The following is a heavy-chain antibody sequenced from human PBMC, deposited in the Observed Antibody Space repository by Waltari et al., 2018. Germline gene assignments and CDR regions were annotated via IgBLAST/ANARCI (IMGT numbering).Heavy chain of an antibody. D-gene: IGHD7-27*01. CDR2: IIPIFGTA. Sequence: QVQLVQSGAEVKKPGSSVKVSCKASGGTFSSYAISWVRQAPGQGLEWMGGIIPIFGTANYEQKFQGRVTITADESTSTAYMELSSLRSEDTAVYYCARDRPTYQGLLGLYNWFDPWGQGTLVTVSS. V-gene: IGHV1-69*01. CDR1: GGTFSSYA. J-gene: IGHJ5*02. CDR3: ARDRPTYQGLLGLYNWFDP.